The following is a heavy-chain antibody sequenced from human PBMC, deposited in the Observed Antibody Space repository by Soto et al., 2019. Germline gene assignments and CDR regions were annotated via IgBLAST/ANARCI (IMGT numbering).Heavy chain of an antibody. CDR3: ARISVLLWFRELDY. Sequence: QVQLVESGGGVVRPGRSLRLSCAASGFTFSSYGMHWVRQAPGKGLEWVAVIWYDGSNKYYADSVKGRFTISRDNSKNTLYLQMNSLRAEDTAVYYCARISVLLWFRELDYWGQGTLVTVSS. J-gene: IGHJ4*02. CDR2: IWYDGSNK. CDR1: GFTFSSYG. V-gene: IGHV3-33*01. D-gene: IGHD3-10*01.